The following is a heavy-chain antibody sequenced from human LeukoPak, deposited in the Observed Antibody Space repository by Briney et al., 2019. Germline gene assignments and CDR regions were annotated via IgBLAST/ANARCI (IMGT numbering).Heavy chain of an antibody. D-gene: IGHD5-12*01. V-gene: IGHV1-69*01. CDR3: ARDPSNSGYDYLYYFDY. J-gene: IGHJ4*02. CDR1: GGTFSSYA. Sequence: ASVKVSCKASGGTFSSYAISWVRQAPGQGLEWMGGIIPIFGTVNYAQKFQGGVTITADESTSTAYMELSSLRSEDTAVYYCARDPSNSGYDYLYYFDYWGQGTLVTVSS. CDR2: IIPIFGTV.